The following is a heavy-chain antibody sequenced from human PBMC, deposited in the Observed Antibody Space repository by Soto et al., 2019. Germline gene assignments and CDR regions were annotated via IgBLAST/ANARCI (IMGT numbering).Heavy chain of an antibody. CDR2: IIPIFGTA. V-gene: IGHV1-69*13. J-gene: IGHJ6*02. CDR3: ARDGQNQLLSNPLNYYYYGMDV. Sequence: SVKVSCKASGGTFSSYAISWVRQAPGQGLEWMGGIIPIFGTANYAQKFQGRVTITADESTSTAYMELSSLRSEDTAVYYCARDGQNQLLSNPLNYYYYGMDVWGQGTTVTVSS. CDR1: GGTFSSYA. D-gene: IGHD2-2*01.